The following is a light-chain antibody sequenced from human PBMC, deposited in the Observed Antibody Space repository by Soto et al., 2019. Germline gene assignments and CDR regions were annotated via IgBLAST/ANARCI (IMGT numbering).Light chain of an antibody. CDR2: AAS. CDR1: QSISSY. J-gene: IGKJ1*01. CDR3: QQSYSTPPWT. Sequence: DIQMNQSTSSLSASVGARVTITCRASQSISSYLNWYQQKPGQAPKLLIYAASSLQSGFPSRFSGSRSGTHFTLTIRSLQPEDFATYYCQQSYSTPPWTFVQGTKVEIK. V-gene: IGKV1-39*01.